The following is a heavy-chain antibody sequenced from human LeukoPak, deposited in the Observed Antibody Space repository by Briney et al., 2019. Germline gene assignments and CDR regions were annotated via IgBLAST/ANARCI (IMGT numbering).Heavy chain of an antibody. Sequence: GGSLRLSCAASGFTFSNYTMNWVRQAPGKGLEWVSRISRNGANTTYADSVKGRFIISRDNANNTLHLEMKSLRPEDTALYYCARDGRYCSDGGCYSYYMDVWGEGTTVTLSS. V-gene: IGHV3-20*04. CDR1: GFTFSNYT. J-gene: IGHJ6*03. D-gene: IGHD2-8*01. CDR2: ISRNGANT. CDR3: ARDGRYCSDGGCYSYYMDV.